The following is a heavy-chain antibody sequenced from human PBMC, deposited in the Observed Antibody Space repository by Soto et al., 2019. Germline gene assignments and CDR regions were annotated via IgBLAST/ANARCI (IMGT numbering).Heavy chain of an antibody. V-gene: IGHV4-30-2*01. J-gene: IGHJ4*02. CDR3: ARGGPQGPYAD. CDR1: GGSISSGDYS. D-gene: IGHD2-2*01. Sequence: PSETLSLTCAVSGGSISSGDYSWSWIRQPPGKGLEWIGYIYHSGSTYYNPSLKSRVTISVDRSKNQFSLKLSSVTAADTAVYYCARGGPQGPYADWGQGTLVTVSS. CDR2: IYHSGST.